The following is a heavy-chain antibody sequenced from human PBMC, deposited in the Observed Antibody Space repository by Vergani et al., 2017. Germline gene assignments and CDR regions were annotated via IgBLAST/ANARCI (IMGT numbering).Heavy chain of an antibody. CDR3: ARLHYVRSGSDYKKGRWFDR. V-gene: IGHV4-39*07. J-gene: IGHJ5*02. CDR2: IYYSGSP. D-gene: IGHD3-10*01. CDR1: GGSISSSSYY. Sequence: QLQLQESGPGLVKPSETLSLTCTVSGGSISSSSYYWGWVRQPPGKGLEWIGSIYYSGSPYYNPSLKSRVTISVDTSKNHFSLKLSSVTAADPAVYYCARLHYVRSGSDYKKGRWFDRWGQGTLVTVSS.